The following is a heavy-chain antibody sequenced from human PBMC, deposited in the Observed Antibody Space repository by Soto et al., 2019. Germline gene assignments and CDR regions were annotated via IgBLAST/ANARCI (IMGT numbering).Heavy chain of an antibody. CDR3: APHYPDSSGYFDH. V-gene: IGHV1-2*02. CDR1: GYMFTGNY. J-gene: IGHJ4*02. D-gene: IGHD3-22*01. CDR2: INPNSGAT. Sequence: QVQLVQSGTEVKKPGASVKVSCKASGYMFTGNYMHWVRQAPGQGLEYMGWINPNSGATNYAQKFQGRVTMTWDTSIITAYVELSRLRSDDTAVYYCAPHYPDSSGYFDHWGQGTLVTVSS.